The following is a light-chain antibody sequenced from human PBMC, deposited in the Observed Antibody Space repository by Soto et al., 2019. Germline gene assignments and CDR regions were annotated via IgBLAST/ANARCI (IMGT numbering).Light chain of an antibody. J-gene: IGKJ1*01. CDR2: KAS. V-gene: IGKV1-5*03. Sequence: DIQMTQSPSTLSGSVGARVTITCRASQTISSWLAWYQQKPGKAPKLLIYKASTLKSGVPSRFSGSGSGTDFTLTISRLQPEDFAVYYCQQYVSSPRTFGQGTKVDIK. CDR3: QQYVSSPRT. CDR1: QTISSW.